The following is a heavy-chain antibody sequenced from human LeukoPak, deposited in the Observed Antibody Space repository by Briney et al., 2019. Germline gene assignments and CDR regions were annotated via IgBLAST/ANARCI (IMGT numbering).Heavy chain of an antibody. CDR2: IYPGDSDT. J-gene: IGHJ3*02. CDR1: GYSFTNYW. D-gene: IGHD3-22*01. CDR3: ARQYDSSENGYAFDI. V-gene: IGHV5-51*01. Sequence: GESLKISCKGSGYSFTNYWIGWVRQMPGKGLERMGIIYPGDSDTRYSPSFQGQVTISADKSISTAYLQWSSLKASDTAMYYCARQYDSSENGYAFDIWGQGTMVTVSS.